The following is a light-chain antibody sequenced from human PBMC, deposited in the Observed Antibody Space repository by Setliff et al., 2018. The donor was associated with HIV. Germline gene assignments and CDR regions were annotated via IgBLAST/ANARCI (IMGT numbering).Light chain of an antibody. CDR3: ATWDERLNCVV. CDR1: SSNIGSHS. V-gene: IGLV1-47*01. Sequence: QSVLTQPPSASGTPGQRVTISCSGSSSNIGSHSVCWYQQLPGAAPKFLIYRDNQRPSGVSDRFSVSKSGTSASLAISGLRPDDEAEYFCATWDERLNCVVFGGGTKVTVL. J-gene: IGLJ2*01. CDR2: RDN.